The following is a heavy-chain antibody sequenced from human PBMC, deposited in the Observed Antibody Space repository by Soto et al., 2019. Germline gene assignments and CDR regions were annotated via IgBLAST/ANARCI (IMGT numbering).Heavy chain of an antibody. D-gene: IGHD4-17*01. V-gene: IGHV4-30-4*01. CDR1: GGSISSGDYY. CDR2: IYYSGST. CDR3: ARDYGDFPRWFDP. Sequence: QVQLQESGPGLVKPSQTLSLTCTVSGGSISSGDYYWSWIRQPPGKGLEWIGYIYYSGSTYYNPSLKSRVTISVETSKNQFSLQLSSVTAADTAVYYCARDYGDFPRWFDPWGQGTLVTVSS. J-gene: IGHJ5*02.